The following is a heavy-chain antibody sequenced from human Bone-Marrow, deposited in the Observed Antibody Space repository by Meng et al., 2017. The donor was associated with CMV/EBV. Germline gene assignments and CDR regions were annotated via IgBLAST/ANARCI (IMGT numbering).Heavy chain of an antibody. CDR2: INPNSGGT. CDR3: ARASRITMVRGVISPYFDY. D-gene: IGHD3-10*01. J-gene: IGHJ4*02. V-gene: IGHV1-2*02. CDR1: FTGYY. Sequence: FTGYYRHGVGQDPGQGLEWMGWINPNSGGTNYAQKFQGRVTMTRDTSISTAYMELSRLRSDDTAVYYCARASRITMVRGVISPYFDYWGQGTLVTVSS.